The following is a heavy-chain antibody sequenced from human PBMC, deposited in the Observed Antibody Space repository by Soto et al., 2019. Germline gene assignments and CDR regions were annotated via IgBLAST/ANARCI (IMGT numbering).Heavy chain of an antibody. CDR2: IIPIFGTA. V-gene: IGHV1-69*12. Sequence: QVQLVQSGAEVKKPGSSVKVSCKASGGTFSSYAISWVRQAPGQGLEWMGGIIPIFGTANYAQKFQGRVTITADESTSTAYMELSSLRSEDTAVYYCXSHGITGTWVYYYGMDVWGQGTTVTVSS. D-gene: IGHD1-7*01. CDR3: XSHGITGTWVYYYGMDV. CDR1: GGTFSSYA. J-gene: IGHJ6*02.